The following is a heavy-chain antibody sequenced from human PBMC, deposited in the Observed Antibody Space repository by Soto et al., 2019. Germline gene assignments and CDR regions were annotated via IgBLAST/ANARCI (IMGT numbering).Heavy chain of an antibody. J-gene: IGHJ6*03. D-gene: IGHD2-15*01. CDR2: ISYDGSNK. CDR3: AKVYCSGGSCYSQLDYYYYYMDV. V-gene: IGHV3-30-3*01. CDR1: GLTFSSNA. Sequence: GGSLRLSCAASGLTFSSNAMHWVRQAPGKGLEWVAVISYDGSNKYYADSVKGRLTISRDNSKNTLYLQMNSLRAEDTAVYYCAKVYCSGGSCYSQLDYYYYYMDVWGKGTTVTSP.